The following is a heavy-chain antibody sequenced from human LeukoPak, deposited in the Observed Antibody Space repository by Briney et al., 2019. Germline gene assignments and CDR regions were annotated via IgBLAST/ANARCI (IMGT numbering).Heavy chain of an antibody. CDR2: ISSSTSTI. CDR3: ASGSRRFDY. CDR1: GLTFSSYS. Sequence: GGSLRLSCAASGLTFSSYSMNWVRQAPGKGLEWVSYISSSTSTINYADSVKGRFTMSRDNAKNSLYLQMNSLRAEDTAVYSCASGSRRFDYWGQGTLVTVSS. V-gene: IGHV3-48*01. J-gene: IGHJ4*02. D-gene: IGHD5-12*01.